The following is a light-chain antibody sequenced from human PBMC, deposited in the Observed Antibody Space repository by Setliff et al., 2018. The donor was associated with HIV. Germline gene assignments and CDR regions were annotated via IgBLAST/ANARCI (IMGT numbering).Light chain of an antibody. CDR2: EVN. Sequence: QSVLTQPASVSGSPGQSITISCTGTSSDVGSYNLVSWYQQHPGKAPQLMIYEVNKRPSGVSTRFSGSKSGNTASLTISGLQAEDEADYYCSSYAVPVLFGGGTKVTVL. CDR3: SSYAVPVL. V-gene: IGLV2-23*02. CDR1: SSDVGSYNL. J-gene: IGLJ2*01.